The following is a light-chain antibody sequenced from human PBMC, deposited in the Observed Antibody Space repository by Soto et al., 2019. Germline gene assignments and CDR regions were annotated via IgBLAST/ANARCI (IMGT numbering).Light chain of an antibody. CDR1: QSIKSW. Sequence: DIQRTQSPSTLSASLGERVTITCRASQSIKSWLAWYQQKPGKAPKLLIYEASSLESGVPSRFSGSGSATEFTLTISSLQAEDFATYFCQESYTTPAVSFGGGTKVDI. CDR3: QESYTTPAVS. V-gene: IGKV1-5*03. J-gene: IGKJ4*01. CDR2: EAS.